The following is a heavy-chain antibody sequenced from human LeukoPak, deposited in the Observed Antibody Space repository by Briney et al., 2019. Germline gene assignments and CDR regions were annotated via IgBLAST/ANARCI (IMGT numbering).Heavy chain of an antibody. V-gene: IGHV3-11*01. CDR1: GFTFSDYY. CDR3: ARDRWRGNLGELSPQGYYFDY. J-gene: IGHJ4*02. D-gene: IGHD3-16*02. Sequence: PGGSLRLSCAASGFTFSDYYMSWIRQAPGKGLEWVSYISSSGSTIDYADSVKGRFTISRDNAKNSLYLQMNSLRAEDTAVYYCARDRWRGNLGELSPQGYYFDYWGQGTLVTVSS. CDR2: ISSSGSTI.